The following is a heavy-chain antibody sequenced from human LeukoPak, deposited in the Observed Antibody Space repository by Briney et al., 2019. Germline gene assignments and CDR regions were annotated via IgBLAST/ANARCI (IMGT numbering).Heavy chain of an antibody. CDR2: ISGSGGST. CDR3: AKDLAAGTTGGDWFDP. CDR1: GFTFSSYA. V-gene: IGHV3-23*01. J-gene: IGHJ5*02. Sequence: GGSLRLSCAASGFTFSSYAMSWVRQAPGKGLEWVSAISGSGGSTYYADSVKGRFTISRDNSKNTLYLQMNSLRAEDTAVYYCAKDLAAGTTGGDWFDPWGQGTLVTVSS. D-gene: IGHD1-7*01.